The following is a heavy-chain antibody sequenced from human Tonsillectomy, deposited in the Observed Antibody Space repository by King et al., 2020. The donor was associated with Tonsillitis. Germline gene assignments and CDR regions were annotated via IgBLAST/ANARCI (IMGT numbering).Heavy chain of an antibody. Sequence: QLVQSGAEVKKPGASVKVSCKASGYTFTSYGISWVRQAPGQGLEWMGWISGYNGYTNYAQKLQGRVTMTTDTSTSTAYMELRSLRSDDTAVYYCARADGPEIEDIVVVVDATPNRNDAFDIWGQGTMVTVSS. CDR1: GYTFTSYG. CDR3: ARADGPEIEDIVVVVDATPNRNDAFDI. J-gene: IGHJ3*02. V-gene: IGHV1-18*01. D-gene: IGHD2-15*01. CDR2: ISGYNGYT.